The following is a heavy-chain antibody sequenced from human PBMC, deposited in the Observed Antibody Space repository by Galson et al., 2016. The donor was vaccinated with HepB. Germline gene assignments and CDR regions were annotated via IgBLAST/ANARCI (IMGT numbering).Heavy chain of an antibody. J-gene: IGHJ4*02. CDR3: AVARFLEWFTFDS. CDR1: GLTFSSYA. Sequence: SLRLSCAASGLTFSSYAMSWVRQTPGKGLEWVSAISGNGASIYNADSVKGRFTISRDNSKNTLYLQMNSLRAEDTAVYYCAVARFLEWFTFDSWGQGTLVTVSS. CDR2: ISGNGASI. D-gene: IGHD3-3*01. V-gene: IGHV3-23*01.